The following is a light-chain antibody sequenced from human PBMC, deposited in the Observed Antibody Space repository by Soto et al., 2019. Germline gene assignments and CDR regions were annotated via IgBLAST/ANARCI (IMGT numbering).Light chain of an antibody. CDR1: QSVDSR. J-gene: IGKJ4*02. CDR2: GAS. CDR3: QQYSKWPLT. V-gene: IGKV3-15*01. Sequence: EVVLTQSPATLSVSPGEGATVSCKASQSVDSRLAWYQQKPGQAPRLLIEGASSRGTDIPARCSSSASGTEFTLTIASLQSEEFGVYYCQQYSKWPLTFGRGTRVEIK.